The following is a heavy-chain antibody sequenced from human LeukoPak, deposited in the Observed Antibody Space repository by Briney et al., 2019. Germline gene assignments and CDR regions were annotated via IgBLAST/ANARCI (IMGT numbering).Heavy chain of an antibody. CDR3: ARMDPYGSGSYPYYFDY. CDR2: ISSSSSYI. J-gene: IGHJ4*02. V-gene: IGHV3-21*01. D-gene: IGHD3-10*01. Sequence: GSLRLSCATSGFTFSSYAVSWVRQAPGKGLEWVSSISSSSSYIYYADSVKGRFTISRDNAKNSLYLQMDSLRAEGTAVYYCARMDPYGSGSYPYYFDYWGQGTLVTVSS. CDR1: GFTFSSYA.